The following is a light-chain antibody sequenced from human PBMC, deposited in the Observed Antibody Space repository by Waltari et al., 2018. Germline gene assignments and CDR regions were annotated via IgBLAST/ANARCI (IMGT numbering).Light chain of an antibody. CDR1: QSLLSGFNNKNY. Sequence: DIVMTQSPDSLAVSLAERATIDCKSSQSLLSGFNNKNYLAWYQQKPGQPPKLLLYWASTRDSGVPARFSGSGSGTDFTLPISSLQTEDVAVYFCQQYYSLPLTFGQGTRLEIK. J-gene: IGKJ5*01. CDR3: QQYYSLPLT. V-gene: IGKV4-1*01. CDR2: WAS.